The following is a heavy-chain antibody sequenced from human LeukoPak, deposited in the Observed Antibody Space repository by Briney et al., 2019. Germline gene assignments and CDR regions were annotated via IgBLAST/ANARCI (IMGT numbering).Heavy chain of an antibody. J-gene: IGHJ5*01. CDR1: GYNFATKW. V-gene: IGHV5-51*01. CDR2: IYPADSDT. D-gene: IGHD1/OR15-1a*01. CDR3: ATFLSTGATYWFDS. Sequence: GESLKISCKGSGYNFATKWIGWVRQMPGKGLECMGIIYPADSDTRYSPSFQGQVTISADKSISTAHLQWSSLKASDTAMYYCATFLSTGATYWFDSWGQGTLVTVSS.